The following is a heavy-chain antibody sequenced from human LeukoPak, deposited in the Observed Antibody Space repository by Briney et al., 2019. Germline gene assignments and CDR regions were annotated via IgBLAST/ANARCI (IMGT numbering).Heavy chain of an antibody. CDR1: GGSISSNSNY. CDR2: IYYNGRT. D-gene: IGHD6-6*01. V-gene: IGHV4-39*07. Sequence: PSETLSLTCTVSGGSISSNSNYWGWLRQPPGKGLEWIASIYYNGRTYQNLSLKSRVTISLDTSKNQFSLKLSSVTAADTAKYYCARDFGSSSWGWFDPWGQGTLVTVSS. CDR3: ARDFGSSSWGWFDP. J-gene: IGHJ5*02.